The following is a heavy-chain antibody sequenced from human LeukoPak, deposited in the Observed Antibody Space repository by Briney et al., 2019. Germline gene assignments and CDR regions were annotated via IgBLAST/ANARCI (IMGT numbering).Heavy chain of an antibody. J-gene: IGHJ6*03. D-gene: IGHD2-21*01. CDR3: ARVGYYPDYYMDV. V-gene: IGHV4-38-2*02. CDR1: GYSISSGYY. Sequence: SETLSLTCTVSGYSISSGYYWGWIRQPPGKGLEWIGTIYHSGSSYYNPSLKSRVTISVDTSKNQFSLQLSSVTAADTALFFCARVGYYPDYYMDVWGKGTTVTVSS. CDR2: IYHSGSS.